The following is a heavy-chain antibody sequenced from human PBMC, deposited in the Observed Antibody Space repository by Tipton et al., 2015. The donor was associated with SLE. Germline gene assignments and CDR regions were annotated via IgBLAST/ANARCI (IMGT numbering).Heavy chain of an antibody. J-gene: IGHJ4*02. CDR2: VSFSGST. D-gene: IGHD1-26*01. Sequence: TLSLTCTVSGVSISGASITSRGYYWTWIRQHPGKGLEWIGHVSFSGSTYYNPSLRSRLTISVATSRNLFFLELSSVTAADTAVYYCVRGHREERFLDYWGQGILVTVSS. CDR3: VRGHREERFLDY. CDR1: GVSISGASITSRGYY. V-gene: IGHV4-31*03.